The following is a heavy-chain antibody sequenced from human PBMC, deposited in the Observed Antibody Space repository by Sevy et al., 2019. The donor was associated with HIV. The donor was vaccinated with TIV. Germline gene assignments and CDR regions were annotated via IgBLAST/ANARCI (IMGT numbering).Heavy chain of an antibody. D-gene: IGHD5-12*01. CDR2: ISGSGSTI. CDR3: AGDGSGYEVRMPAY. V-gene: IGHV3-11*04. Sequence: GGSLRLSCAASGFTFSDYYMSWIRQAPGKGLEWVSYISGSGSTIYYADSVKGRFTISRDNAKNSLYLQMNSLRAEDTAVYYCAGDGSGYEVRMPAYWGQGTLVTVSS. CDR1: GFTFSDYY. J-gene: IGHJ4*02.